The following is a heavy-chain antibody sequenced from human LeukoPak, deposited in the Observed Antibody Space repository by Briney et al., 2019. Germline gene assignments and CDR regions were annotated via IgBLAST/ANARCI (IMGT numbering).Heavy chain of an antibody. D-gene: IGHD4-17*01. V-gene: IGHV3-30*02. CDR2: IRYDGSNK. CDR3: ARDPVTTSPY. CDR1: GFTFSSYG. J-gene: IGHJ4*02. Sequence: PGGSLRLSCAASGFTFSSYGMHWVRQAPGKGLEWVAFIRYDGSNKYYADSVKGRFTISRDNSKNTLYLQMNSLRAEDTAVYYCARDPVTTSPYWGQGTLVTVSS.